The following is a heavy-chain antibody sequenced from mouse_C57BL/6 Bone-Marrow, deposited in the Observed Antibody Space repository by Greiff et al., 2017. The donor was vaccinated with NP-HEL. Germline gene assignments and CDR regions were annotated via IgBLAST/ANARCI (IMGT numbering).Heavy chain of an antibody. CDR1: GYTFTSYW. CDR3: ARGGAFAY. J-gene: IGHJ3*01. CDR2: IDPSDSYT. V-gene: IGHV1-50*01. Sequence: VQLQQPGAELVKPGASVKLSCKASGYTFTSYWMQWVKQRPGQGLEWIGEIDPSDSYTNYNQKFKGKATLTVDTSSSTAYMQLSSLTSEDSAFYYCARGGAFAYWGQGTLVTVSA.